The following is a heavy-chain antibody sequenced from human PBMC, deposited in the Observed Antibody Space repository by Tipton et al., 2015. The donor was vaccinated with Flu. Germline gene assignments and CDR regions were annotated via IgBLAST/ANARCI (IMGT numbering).Heavy chain of an antibody. CDR2: IYHTGIS. D-gene: IGHD4-17*01. CDR1: GGSVRTVNYY. V-gene: IGHV4-61*01. Sequence: TLSLTCTVSGGSVRTVNYYWSWIRQSPEKGLEWIGYIYHTGISTYNPSLQSRVSISVDTSKNQFSLTLTSVTAADTAVYYCARNFYGAKNDWFDPWGQGTLVHVSS. J-gene: IGHJ5*02. CDR3: ARNFYGAKNDWFDP.